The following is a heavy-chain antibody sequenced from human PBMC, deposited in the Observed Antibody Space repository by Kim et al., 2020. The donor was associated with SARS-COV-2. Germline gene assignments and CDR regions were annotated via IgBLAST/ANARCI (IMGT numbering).Heavy chain of an antibody. J-gene: IGHJ4*02. CDR2: ISTDGSFR. V-gene: IGHV3-21*04. CDR1: GFTLRTYS. Sequence: GGSLRLSCAVSGFTLRTYSMSWLRQAPGKGLEWVASISTDGSFRHYADSPKGRFTISRDNSENSLYLQMNSLRVDDTAVYYCARDADGSVCLLLDSWGQG. D-gene: IGHD3-10*01. CDR3: ARDADGSVCLLLDS.